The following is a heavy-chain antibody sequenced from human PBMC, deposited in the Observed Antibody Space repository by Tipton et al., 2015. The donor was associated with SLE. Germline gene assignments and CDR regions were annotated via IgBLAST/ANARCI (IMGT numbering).Heavy chain of an antibody. CDR3: ARGTYHYDGSGSRIRNYFDS. CDR2: IYSSGPT. D-gene: IGHD3-22*01. J-gene: IGHJ4*02. V-gene: IGHV4-61*09. Sequence: TLSLTCTVSGGSISSDSYYWSWLRQPAGKGLEWIGHIYSSGPTNYNPSLKSRVTISVDKSKNQISLNLKSVTAADTAVYYCARGTYHYDGSGSRIRNYFDSWGQGTLVTVSS. CDR1: GGSISSDSYY.